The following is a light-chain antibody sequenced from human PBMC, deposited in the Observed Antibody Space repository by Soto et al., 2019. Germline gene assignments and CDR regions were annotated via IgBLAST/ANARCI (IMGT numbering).Light chain of an antibody. CDR3: QQYNNWHPMYT. CDR2: GAS. J-gene: IGKJ2*01. V-gene: IGKV3-15*01. CDR1: QSVSSN. Sequence: EIAMTQSPATLSVSPGERATLSCRASQSVSSNLAWYQQKPGQAPRLLIYGASTRATGIPARFSGSGSGTEFTLTISSLQSEDFAVYYCQQYNNWHPMYTFGQGTKVDIK.